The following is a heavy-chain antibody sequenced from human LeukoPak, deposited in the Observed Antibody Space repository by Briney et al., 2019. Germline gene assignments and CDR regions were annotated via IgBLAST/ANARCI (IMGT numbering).Heavy chain of an antibody. V-gene: IGHV3-15*01. J-gene: IGHJ4*02. CDR1: GFSISNDW. CDR3: TLIQGWGSGSYYRDL. D-gene: IGHD3-10*01. Sequence: GGSLRLSCAASGFSISNDWMSWVRQAPGKGLEWVARVKSRSAGEATDYAAPVKGRFTISRDDSKNTLYLQMNSLKTEDTAVYYCTLIQGWGSGSYYRDLWGQGTLVTVSS. CDR2: VKSRSAGEAT.